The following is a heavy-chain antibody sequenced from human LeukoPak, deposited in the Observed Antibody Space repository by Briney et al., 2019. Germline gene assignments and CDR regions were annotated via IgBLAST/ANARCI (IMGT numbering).Heavy chain of an antibody. J-gene: IGHJ5*02. V-gene: IGHV1-69*05. CDR3: ARDHSSGYTFDP. CDR1: GGTFSSYA. D-gene: IGHD3-22*01. CDR2: IIPIFGTA. Sequence: ASVKVSCKASGGTFSSYAISWVRQAPGQGLEWMGGIIPIFGTANYAQKFQGRVTMTRDTSTSTVYMELSSLRSEDTAVYYCARDHSSGYTFDPWGQGTLVTVSS.